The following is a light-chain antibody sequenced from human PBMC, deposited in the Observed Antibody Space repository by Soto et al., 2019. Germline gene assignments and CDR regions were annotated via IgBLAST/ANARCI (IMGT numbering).Light chain of an antibody. CDR2: STS. Sequence: QAVVTQEPSLTVSPGGTVTLTCASRTGAVTSGYYPNWFQQKPGQAPRALLYSTSNKHSWTPARFSGSLLGGKAALTLSGVQPEDEAEYYCLLYYGGAVVFGGGTKVTVL. CDR1: TGAVTSGYY. J-gene: IGLJ2*01. CDR3: LLYYGGAVV. V-gene: IGLV7-43*01.